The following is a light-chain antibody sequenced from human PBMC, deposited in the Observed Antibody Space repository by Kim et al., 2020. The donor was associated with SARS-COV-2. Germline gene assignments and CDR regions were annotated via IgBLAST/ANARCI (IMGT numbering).Light chain of an antibody. Sequence: GQSVSIACTGTNSNLDYDNYVSWYQQHPGKAPTLMIYEVSKRPSVVPDRFSGSKSGHPASLTNSGLQAEDETDYYCCSYAGTNGGIFGGGTQLTVL. J-gene: IGLJ2*01. CDR1: NSNLDYDNY. V-gene: IGLV2-11*03. CDR2: EVS. CDR3: CSYAGTNGGI.